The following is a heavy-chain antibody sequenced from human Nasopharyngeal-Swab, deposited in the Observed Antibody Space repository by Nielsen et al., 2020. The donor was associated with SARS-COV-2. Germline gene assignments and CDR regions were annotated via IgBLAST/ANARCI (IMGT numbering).Heavy chain of an antibody. CDR2: ISSSSSYI. J-gene: IGHJ6*02. CDR1: GFTFNNYN. Sequence: ESLKISCAASGFTFNNYNFNWVRQAPGKGLEWVSSISSSSSYIYYADSVKGRFTISRDNAKNSLCLQMNSLRAEDTAVYYCARDGLDYDFWSAYFMDVWGQGTTVTVSS. V-gene: IGHV3-21*01. CDR3: ARDGLDYDFWSAYFMDV. D-gene: IGHD3-3*01.